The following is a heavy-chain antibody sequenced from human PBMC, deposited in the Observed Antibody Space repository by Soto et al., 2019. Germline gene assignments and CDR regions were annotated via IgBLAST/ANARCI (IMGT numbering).Heavy chain of an antibody. CDR1: GFTFSTSV. CDR3: EKGSYLVY. CDR2: IIDSPDNT. V-gene: IGHV3-23*01. J-gene: IGHJ4*02. Sequence: EMQLLESGGGLVQPGGSLRLSCAASGFTFSTSVMNWVSQAPGKGLECVSSIIDSPDNTYYADSAKGRFTISRDNSRNTLYLQMNSLRAEHAAVYYCEKGSYLVYWGQGTLVTVSS.